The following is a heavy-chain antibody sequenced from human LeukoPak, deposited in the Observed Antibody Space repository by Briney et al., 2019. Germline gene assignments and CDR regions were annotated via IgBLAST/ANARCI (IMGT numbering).Heavy chain of an antibody. CDR2: IYTSGST. J-gene: IGHJ4*02. CDR3: AREEGNWGYLDY. V-gene: IGHV4-61*02. CDR1: GGSISSGSYY. D-gene: IGHD7-27*01. Sequence: SETLSLTCTVSGGSISSGSYYWSWIRQPAGKGLEWIGRIYTSGSTNYNPSLRSRVTISVDTSKNQFSLKLSSVTAADTAVYYCAREEGNWGYLDYWGQGTLVTVSS.